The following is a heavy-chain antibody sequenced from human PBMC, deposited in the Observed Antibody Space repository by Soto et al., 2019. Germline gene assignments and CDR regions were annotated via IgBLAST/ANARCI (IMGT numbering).Heavy chain of an antibody. D-gene: IGHD3-22*01. CDR3: ARGSKYSYDGSGALDF. CDR1: GFTFTTYT. CDR2: MSYDGSNS. V-gene: IGHV3-30-3*01. J-gene: IGHJ4*02. Sequence: PGGSLRLSCAASGFTFTTYTIHWVRQAPAKGLEWVALMSYDGSNSYYIDSVKGRFTISRDNSKNSLYLQMTSLTSGDTAVYFFARGSKYSYDGSGALDFWGQGTLVTVSS.